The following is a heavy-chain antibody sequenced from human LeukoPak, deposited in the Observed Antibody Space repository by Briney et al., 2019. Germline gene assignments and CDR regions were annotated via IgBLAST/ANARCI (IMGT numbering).Heavy chain of an antibody. D-gene: IGHD2-2*01. CDR3: AKDSGGYCSSTSCYSDY. Sequence: PGGSLRLSCAASGFSFSNHGIHWVRQAPGKGLEWVSLIWYDGSNKYYADSVKGRFTISRDDSKNTVYLQMNSLRAEDTSVYYCAKDSGGYCSSTSCYSDYWGQGTLVTVSS. CDR2: IWYDGSNK. J-gene: IGHJ4*02. CDR1: GFSFSNHG. V-gene: IGHV3-33*06.